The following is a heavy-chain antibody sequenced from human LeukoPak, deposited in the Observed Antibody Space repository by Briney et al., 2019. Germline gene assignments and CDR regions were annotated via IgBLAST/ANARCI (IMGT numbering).Heavy chain of an antibody. CDR1: GGSISRSTYC. Sequence: PSETLSLTCILSGGSISRSTYCWSWIRQPPGKGLEWIGTVCYSGSTYYNPSLKNRVTISVDTSKNQFSRKLSSVTAADKAVDYCARNCMHQLVRDSFDAWGQGTLVTVSS. V-gene: IGHV4-39*01. D-gene: IGHD6-13*01. CDR3: ARNCMHQLVRDSFDA. J-gene: IGHJ4*02. CDR2: VCYSGST.